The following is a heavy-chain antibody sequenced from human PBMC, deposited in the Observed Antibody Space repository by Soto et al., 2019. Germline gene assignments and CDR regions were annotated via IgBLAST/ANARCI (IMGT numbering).Heavy chain of an antibody. D-gene: IGHD3-16*01. J-gene: IGHJ4*02. CDR3: ARDSSYDYVWGSPALGWYYFDY. CDR1: GYTFTSYY. Sequence: ASVKVSCKASGYTFTSYYMHWVRQAPGQGLEWMGIINPSGGSTSYAQKFQGRVTMTRDTSTSTVYMELSSLRSEDTAVYYCARDSSYDYVWGSPALGWYYFDYWGQGTLVTVYS. V-gene: IGHV1-46*01. CDR2: INPSGGST.